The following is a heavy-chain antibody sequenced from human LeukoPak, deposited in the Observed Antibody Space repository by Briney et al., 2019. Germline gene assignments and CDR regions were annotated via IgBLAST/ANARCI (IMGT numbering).Heavy chain of an antibody. CDR1: GFTFSSYT. CDR2: ISYDGNNK. V-gene: IGHV3-30*01. D-gene: IGHD4-17*01. Sequence: GRSLRLSCAASGFTFSSYTMHWVRQAPGTGLEWVAAISYDGNNKYYADSVKGRFTISRDNSKNTLYLQMNSLRGEDTAVYYCARNPYYGDYVWGQGTRVTVSS. J-gene: IGHJ4*02. CDR3: ARNPYYGDYV.